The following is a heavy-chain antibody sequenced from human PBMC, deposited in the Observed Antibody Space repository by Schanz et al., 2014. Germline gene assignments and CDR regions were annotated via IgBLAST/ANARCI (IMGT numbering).Heavy chain of an antibody. CDR1: GYTFTRYY. CDR3: ARARGDFSTGVDRFDL. V-gene: IGHV1-2*06. Sequence: QVQLVQSGSELKKPGASVKVSCKASGYTFTRYYIHWVRQAPGQGLEWMGRINPNSGGTNYAQKFQGRVTMTRDTSISTAYMELSRLTSDDTAMYYCARARGDFSTGVDRFDLWGQGTMVTVSS. J-gene: IGHJ3*01. D-gene: IGHD3-3*01. CDR2: INPNSGGT.